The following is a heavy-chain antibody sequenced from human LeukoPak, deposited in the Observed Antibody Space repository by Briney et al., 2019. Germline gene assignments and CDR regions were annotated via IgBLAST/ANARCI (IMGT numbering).Heavy chain of an antibody. V-gene: IGHV1-2*02. CDR3: ARDLGYCSSTSRYGRSWDYHYYGMDV. CDR2: INPNSGGT. CDR1: GYTFTGYY. D-gene: IGHD2-2*01. Sequence: ASVKVSCKASGYTFTGYYMHWVRQAPGQGLEWMGWINPNSGGTNYAQKFQGRVTMTRDTSISTAYMELSRLRSDDTAVYYCARDLGYCSSTSRYGRSWDYHYYGMDVWGQGTTVTVSS. J-gene: IGHJ6*02.